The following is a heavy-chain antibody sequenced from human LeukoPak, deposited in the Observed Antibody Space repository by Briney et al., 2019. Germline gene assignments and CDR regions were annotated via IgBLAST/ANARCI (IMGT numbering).Heavy chain of an antibody. J-gene: IGHJ3*02. D-gene: IGHD3-22*01. CDR1: GGSFSGYY. CDR3: ARGDRITMIVEGAFDI. V-gene: IGHV4-34*01. CDR2: INRSGST. Sequence: PSETLSLTCAVYGGSFSGYYWSWIRQPPGKGLEWIGEINRSGSTNYNPSLKSRVTISVDTSKNQFSLKLSSVTAADTAVYYCARGDRITMIVEGAFDIWGQGTMATVSS.